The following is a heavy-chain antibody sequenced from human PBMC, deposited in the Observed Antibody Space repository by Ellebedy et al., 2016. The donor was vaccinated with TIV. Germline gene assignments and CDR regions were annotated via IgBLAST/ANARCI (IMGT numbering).Heavy chain of an antibody. J-gene: IGHJ4*02. CDR2: IHYSGT. CDR1: GGSISSYY. D-gene: IGHD3-10*01. CDR3: ARASGELEFDY. V-gene: IGHV4-59*01. Sequence: MPSETLSLTCTVSGGSISSYYWSRIRQPPGKGLEWIGYIHYSGTNYNPSLKSRVTISLDTSKNQFSLKLSSVTAADTAVYYCARASGELEFDYWGQGTLVTVSS.